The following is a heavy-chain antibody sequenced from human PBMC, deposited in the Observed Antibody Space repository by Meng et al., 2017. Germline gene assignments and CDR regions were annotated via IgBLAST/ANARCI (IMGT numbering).Heavy chain of an antibody. CDR2: IYWDDDK. CDR1: GFSLCTSGVG. D-gene: IGHD2-2*01. J-gene: IGHJ4*02. Sequence: ASVPTRSTPSQPLTLYCTFSGFSLCTSGVGVGWIRQPPGKALEWLALIYWDDDKRYSPSLKSRLTITKDTSKNQVVLTMTNMDPVDTATYYCAHRQDSSYDYWGQGTVVTVSS. V-gene: IGHV2-5*02. CDR3: AHRQDSSYDY.